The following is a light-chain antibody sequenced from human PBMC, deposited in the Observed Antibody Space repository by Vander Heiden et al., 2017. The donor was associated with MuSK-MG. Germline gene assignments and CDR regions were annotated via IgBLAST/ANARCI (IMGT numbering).Light chain of an antibody. Sequence: IQMPQSPSSLSASVGDRVTITCQASQDISNYLNWYQQKPGKAPKLLIYDASNLETGVPSRFSGSGSGTDFTFTISSLQPEDIATYYCQQYDNLPRYTFGQGTKLEIK. CDR1: QDISNY. CDR3: QQYDNLPRYT. J-gene: IGKJ2*01. CDR2: DAS. V-gene: IGKV1-33*01.